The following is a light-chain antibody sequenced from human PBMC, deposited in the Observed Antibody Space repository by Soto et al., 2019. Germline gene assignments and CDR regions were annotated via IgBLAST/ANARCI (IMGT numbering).Light chain of an antibody. V-gene: IGLV1-47*01. CDR3: ATWDDSLGRRVL. CDR1: RSNIGSHY. CDR2: KDS. J-gene: IGLJ3*02. Sequence: QSAVTQPPSASGAPGQWVTISCSGSRSNIGSHYISWYQHLPGTAPKLLIYKDSQRPSGVPDRFSGSKSGTSASLAIGGLRSEDEGSYYCATWDDSLGRRVLFGGGTKLTV.